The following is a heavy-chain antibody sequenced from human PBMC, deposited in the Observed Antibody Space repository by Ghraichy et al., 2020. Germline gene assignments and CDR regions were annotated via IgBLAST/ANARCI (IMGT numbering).Heavy chain of an antibody. CDR2: ISTTSTYI. V-gene: IGHV3-21*06. J-gene: IGHJ4*02. CDR3: AAYYSDYAGDY. CDR1: GFTFSTYS. D-gene: IGHD4-11*01. Sequence: GGSLRLSCAASGFTFSTYSMNWVRQAPGKGLEWVSSISTTSTYIYYADAVKGRFTISRDNAKNSLYLQMNSLRAEDTAVYYCAAYYSDYAGDYWGQGTLVTVSS.